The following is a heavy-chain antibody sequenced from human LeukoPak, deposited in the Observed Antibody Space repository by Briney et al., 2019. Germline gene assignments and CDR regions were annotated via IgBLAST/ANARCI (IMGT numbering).Heavy chain of an antibody. CDR1: GFTFNTYA. CDR2: IDKAGVT. V-gene: IGHV3-23*01. Sequence: GGSLRLSCAASGFTFNTYALGWVRQAPGKGLDWVSAIDKAGVTYFADDVKGRFTISRDNSKNTVYLQMNSLRAEDTAVYYCARSSGLWCFDYWGQGTPVTVSS. CDR3: ARSSGLWCFDY. J-gene: IGHJ4*02. D-gene: IGHD2-21*01.